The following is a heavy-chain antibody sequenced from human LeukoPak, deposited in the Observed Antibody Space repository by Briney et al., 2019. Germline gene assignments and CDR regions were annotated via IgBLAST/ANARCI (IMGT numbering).Heavy chain of an antibody. D-gene: IGHD3-3*01. V-gene: IGHV1-46*01. CDR3: ARNLRRVTIFGVVRLAPVY. J-gene: IGHJ4*02. Sequence: ASVKVSCKASGYTFTSYCMHWVRQAPGPGLEWMGIINPSGGSTSYAQKFQGRVTMTRDTSTSTVYMELSSLRSEDTAVYYCARNLRRVTIFGVVRLAPVYWGQGTLVTVSS. CDR2: INPSGGST. CDR1: GYTFTSYC.